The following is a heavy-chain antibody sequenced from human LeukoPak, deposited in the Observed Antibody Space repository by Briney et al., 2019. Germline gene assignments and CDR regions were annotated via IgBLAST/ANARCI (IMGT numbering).Heavy chain of an antibody. Sequence: GGSLRLSCAASGSTFSDYSMNWVRQAPGKGLEWISYIGIDSGNTNYADSVKGRFTISGDKAKNSLCLQMNSLRVEDTAVYYCARDYKYAFDNWGQGTLVTVSS. D-gene: IGHD5-24*01. CDR3: ARDYKYAFDN. J-gene: IGHJ4*02. CDR1: GSTFSDYS. V-gene: IGHV3-48*01. CDR2: IGIDSGNT.